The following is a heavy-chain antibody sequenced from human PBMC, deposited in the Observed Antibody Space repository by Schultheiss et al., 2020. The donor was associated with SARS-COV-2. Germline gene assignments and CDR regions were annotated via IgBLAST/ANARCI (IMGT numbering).Heavy chain of an antibody. CDR1: GFTFSAYA. V-gene: IGHV3-23*01. D-gene: IGHD3-22*01. Sequence: GESLKISCAASGFTFSAYAMSWVRQAPGKGLEWVSAISGSGGSTYYADSVKGRVTISRDKAKNSLYLQMNSLRAEDTAVYYCARDPSSGPDYWGQGTLVTVSS. CDR3: ARDPSSGPDY. J-gene: IGHJ4*02. CDR2: ISGSGGST.